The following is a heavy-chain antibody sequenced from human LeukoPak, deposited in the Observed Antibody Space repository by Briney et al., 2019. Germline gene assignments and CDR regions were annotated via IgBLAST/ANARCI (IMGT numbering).Heavy chain of an antibody. J-gene: IGHJ6*02. Sequence: GGSLTLSCAASGFSFSSYGMSWFRQAPGKGLEWVSSIGGSSGYIYYADSVKGRFTISRDNAKNAVYLQMNSLRAEDTAVYYCAREGYCSATNCFYGMDIWGQGTTVTVSS. CDR1: GFSFSSYG. D-gene: IGHD2-2*01. CDR2: IGGSSGYI. CDR3: AREGYCSATNCFYGMDI. V-gene: IGHV3-21*01.